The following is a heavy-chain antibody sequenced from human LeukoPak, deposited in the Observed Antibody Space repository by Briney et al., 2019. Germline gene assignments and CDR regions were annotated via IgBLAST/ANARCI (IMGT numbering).Heavy chain of an antibody. CDR1: GFTFSSYG. V-gene: IGHV3-30*18. CDR3: AKGAQEYYFDY. Sequence: GGSLRLSCAASGFTFSSYGMHWVRQAPGKGLEWVAVISYDGSNKYYADSVKGRFTISRDNSKNTLYLQMNSLRAEDTAVYYSAKGAQEYYFDYWGQGTLVTVSS. CDR2: ISYDGSNK. J-gene: IGHJ4*02.